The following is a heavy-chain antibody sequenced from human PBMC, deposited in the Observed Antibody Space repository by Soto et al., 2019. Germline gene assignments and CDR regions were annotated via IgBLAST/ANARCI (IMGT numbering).Heavy chain of an antibody. CDR1: GFTFSSYS. CDR3: ARSRWYYYDSSGYYREQNFDY. CDR2: ISSSSSYI. D-gene: IGHD3-22*01. Sequence: PGGSLRLSCAASGFTFSSYSMNWVRQAPGKRLEWVSSISSSSSYIYYADSVKGRFTISRDNAKNSLYLQMNSLRAEDTAVYYCARSRWYYYDSSGYYREQNFDYWGQGTLVTVSS. V-gene: IGHV3-21*01. J-gene: IGHJ4*02.